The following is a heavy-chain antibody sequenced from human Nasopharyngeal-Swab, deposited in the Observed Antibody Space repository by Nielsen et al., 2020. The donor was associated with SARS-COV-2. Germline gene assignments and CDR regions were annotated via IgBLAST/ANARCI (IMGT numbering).Heavy chain of an antibody. CDR2: ISSSSSYI. J-gene: IGHJ6*03. D-gene: IGHD3-10*01. V-gene: IGHV3-21*04. CDR1: GFTFSSYS. Sequence: GGSLRLSCAASGFTFSSYSMNWVRQAPGKGLEWVSSISSSSSYIYYADSVKGRFTISRDNAKNSLYLQMNSLKTEDTAVYYCRSNSGFGELLPYYYMDVWGKGTTVTVSS. CDR3: RSNSGFGELLPYYYMDV.